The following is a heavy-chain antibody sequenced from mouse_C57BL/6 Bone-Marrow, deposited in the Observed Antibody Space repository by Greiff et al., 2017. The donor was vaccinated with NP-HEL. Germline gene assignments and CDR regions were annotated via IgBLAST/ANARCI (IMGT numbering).Heavy chain of an antibody. D-gene: IGHD2-5*01. V-gene: IGHV5-9-1*02. CDR2: ISSGGDYI. J-gene: IGHJ3*01. CDR1: GFTFSSYA. Sequence: EVKLVESGEGLVKPGGSLKLSCAASGFTFSSYAMSWVRQTPEKRLEWVAYISSGGDYIYYADTVKGLFTISRDNARNTLYLQMSSLKSEDTAMYYCTRAYSNYSWFAYWGQGTLVTVSA. CDR3: TRAYSNYSWFAY.